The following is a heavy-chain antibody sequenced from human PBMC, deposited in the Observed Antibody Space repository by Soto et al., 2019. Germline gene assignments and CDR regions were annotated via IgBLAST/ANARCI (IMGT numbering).Heavy chain of an antibody. J-gene: IGHJ5*02. D-gene: IGHD3-16*01. CDR2: MNAGSGDT. CDR1: GYSFTNND. V-gene: IGHV1-8*01. CDR3: ARMETFGSLNWFDP. Sequence: ASVTVSCKASGYSFTNNDVSWVRQATGQELEWMGWMNAGSGDTGYAQKFQGRVTMTRDISIATAYMELSSRRSDDTAIYYCARMETFGSLNWFDPWGQGTLVTVSS.